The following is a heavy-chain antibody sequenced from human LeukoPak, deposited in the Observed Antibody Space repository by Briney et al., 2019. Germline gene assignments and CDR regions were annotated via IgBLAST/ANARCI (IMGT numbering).Heavy chain of an antibody. CDR3: TTSPSSYYYYGMDV. CDR2: IKSKTDGGTT. V-gene: IGHV3-15*07. J-gene: IGHJ6*02. CDR1: GFTFSNAW. Sequence: GGSLRLSCAASGFTFSNAWMNWVRQAPGKGLEWVGRIKSKTDGGTTDYAAPVKGRFTISRDDSKNTLYLQMNSLKTEDTAVYYCTTSPSSYYYYGMDVWGQGTTVTVSS.